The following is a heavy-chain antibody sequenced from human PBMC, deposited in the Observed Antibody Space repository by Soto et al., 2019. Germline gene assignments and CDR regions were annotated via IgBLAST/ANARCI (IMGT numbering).Heavy chain of an antibody. D-gene: IGHD2-15*01. V-gene: IGHV1-8*01. J-gene: IGHJ4*02. CDR1: GYTFTSYD. Sequence: ASVKVSCKASGYTFTSYDINWVRQATGQGLEWMGWMNPNNGNTGYAQKFQGRVSMTRNTSISTAYMELSSLRSEDTAVYYCARAYCSGGSCYSGFWGKGTLVTVSS. CDR2: MNPNNGNT. CDR3: ARAYCSGGSCYSGF.